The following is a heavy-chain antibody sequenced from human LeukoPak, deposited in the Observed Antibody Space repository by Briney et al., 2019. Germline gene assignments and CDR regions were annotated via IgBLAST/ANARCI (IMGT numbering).Heavy chain of an antibody. CDR1: GFHFSTYA. CDR3: ARVSGYSYGQ. CDR2: ISSNGSNT. D-gene: IGHD5-18*01. Sequence: GGSLRLSCVASGFHFSTYAMHWVRQAPGKGLEYVSGISSNGSNTNYADSVEGRFTISRDNSKNTLYLRMGSLRPEDMAVYYCARVSGYSYGQWGQGTLVTVSS. V-gene: IGHV3-64*02. J-gene: IGHJ4*02.